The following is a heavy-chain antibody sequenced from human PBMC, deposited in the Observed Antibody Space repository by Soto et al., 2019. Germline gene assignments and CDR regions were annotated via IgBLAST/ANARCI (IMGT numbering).Heavy chain of an antibody. CDR1: GFNFSSYG. CDR3: AKVYSSSSIPDY. D-gene: IGHD6-6*01. Sequence: RGSPILSCASSGFNFSSYGMHWARQARGKGLEWVAVISYDGSNKYYADSVKGRFTISRDNSKNTLYLQMNSLRAEDTAVYYCAKVYSSSSIPDYWGQGTLVTVSS. CDR2: ISYDGSNK. V-gene: IGHV3-30*18. J-gene: IGHJ4*02.